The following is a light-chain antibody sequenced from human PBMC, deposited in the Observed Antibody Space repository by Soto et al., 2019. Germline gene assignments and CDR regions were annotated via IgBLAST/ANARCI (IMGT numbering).Light chain of an antibody. CDR3: QQHHSFPLT. V-gene: IGKV1-9*01. CDR1: QGISIY. Sequence: DIQMTQSPSSLSASVGDRVTITCRASQGISIYLAWYQQMPGKAPKLLIHGASALQSGVPSRFSGSGSRTDFTLTISSLQPEDCATYFCQQHHSFPLTFGGGTKVDIK. CDR2: GAS. J-gene: IGKJ4*01.